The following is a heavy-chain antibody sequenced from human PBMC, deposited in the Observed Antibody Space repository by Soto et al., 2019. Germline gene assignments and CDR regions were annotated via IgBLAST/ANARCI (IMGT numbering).Heavy chain of an antibody. J-gene: IGHJ5*02. CDR1: GGSISSYC. D-gene: IGHD2-2*01. CDR2: VHHSGSA. V-gene: IGHV4-59*01. CDR3: ARGYCSSTTCYIWDNWFDP. Sequence: SETLSLTCTVSGGSISSYCWSWIRQPPGKGLEWIGYVHHSGSANYNPSLKSRVTISVDTPKNQFSLKLSSVTAADTAVYYCARGYCSSTTCYIWDNWFDPWGQGTLVTVSS.